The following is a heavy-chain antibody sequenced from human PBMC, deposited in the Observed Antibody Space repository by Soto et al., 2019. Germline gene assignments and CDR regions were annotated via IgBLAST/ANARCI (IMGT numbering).Heavy chain of an antibody. D-gene: IGHD5-18*01. CDR2: IYYSGST. J-gene: IGHJ4*02. V-gene: IGHV4-30-4*01. CDR1: GGSISSGDYY. Sequence: SETLSLTCTVSGGSISSGDYYWSWIRQPPGKGLEWIGYIYYSGSTYYNPSLKSRVTISVDTSKNQFSLKLSSVTAADTAVYYCARVDSYGSVFDYWGQGTLVTVSS. CDR3: ARVDSYGSVFDY.